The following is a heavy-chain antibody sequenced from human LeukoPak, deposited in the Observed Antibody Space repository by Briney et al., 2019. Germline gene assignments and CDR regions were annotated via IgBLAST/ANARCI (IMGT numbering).Heavy chain of an antibody. D-gene: IGHD1-26*01. Sequence: SETLSLTCLVSGDSTSRSYWTWVRQPPGKGLEWIGYISHTGTTTYNPALESRLTISVDTANNQFSLKLRSMTAADTAIYYCARLLGATWFGPWGQGTLVTVSS. J-gene: IGHJ5*02. CDR3: ARLLGATWFGP. V-gene: IGHV4-59*01. CDR1: GDSTSRSY. CDR2: ISHTGTT.